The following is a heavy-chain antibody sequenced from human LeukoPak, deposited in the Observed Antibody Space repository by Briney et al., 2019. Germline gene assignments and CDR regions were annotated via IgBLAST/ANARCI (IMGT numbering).Heavy chain of an antibody. CDR2: INSDGSST. J-gene: IGHJ3*02. Sequence: GGSLRLSCAASGFTFSSYWMHWVRQAPGKGLVWVSRINSDGSSTSYADSVKGRFTISRDNAKNTLYLQMNSLRAEDTSVYYCARTQGVYYGGNFGAFDIWGQGTMVTVSS. V-gene: IGHV3-74*01. CDR3: ARTQGVYYGGNFGAFDI. CDR1: GFTFSSYW. D-gene: IGHD4-23*01.